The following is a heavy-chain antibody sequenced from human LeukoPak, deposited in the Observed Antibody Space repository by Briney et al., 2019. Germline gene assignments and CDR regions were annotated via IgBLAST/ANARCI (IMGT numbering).Heavy chain of an antibody. CDR1: GFTFSSYS. D-gene: IGHD2-15*01. Sequence: GGSLRLSCAASGFTFSSYSMNWVRQAPGKGLAWVSCISSSGVYIYYADSVKGRFTISRDNAKNSLYLQMNSLRAEDTAVYYCARALGYCSCGICYLDAMDVWGLGTTVTVSS. CDR3: ARALGYCSCGICYLDAMDV. CDR2: ISSSGVYI. V-gene: IGHV3-21*01. J-gene: IGHJ6*02.